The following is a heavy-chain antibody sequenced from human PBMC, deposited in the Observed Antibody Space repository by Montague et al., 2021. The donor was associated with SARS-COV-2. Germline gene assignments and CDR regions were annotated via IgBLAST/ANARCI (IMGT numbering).Heavy chain of an antibody. CDR3: ARHRIVPGGFDY. CDR1: GFTFSDYW. Sequence: SLRLSCAASGFTFSDYWMHWVHQAPGKGLMWLSNINGDGSFTRYADSVKGRFTISRDIPKNTLYLQMNSLTAEDTAVYYCARHRIVPGGFDYWGQGTLVTVSS. D-gene: IGHD2-2*01. J-gene: IGHJ4*02. V-gene: IGHV3-74*01. CDR2: INGDGSFT.